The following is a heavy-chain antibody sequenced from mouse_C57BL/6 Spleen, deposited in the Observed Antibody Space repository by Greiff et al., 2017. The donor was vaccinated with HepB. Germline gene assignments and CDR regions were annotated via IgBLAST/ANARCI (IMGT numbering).Heavy chain of an antibody. Sequence: EVQLVESGPELVKPGASVKIPCKASGYTFTDYNMAWVKQSHGKSLEWIGDINPNNGGTIYNQKFKGKATLTVDKSSSTAYMELRSLTSEDTAVYYCARLRGTVVAGDYYAMDYWGQGTSVTVSS. CDR3: ARLRGTVVAGDYYAMDY. J-gene: IGHJ4*01. D-gene: IGHD1-1*01. CDR2: INPNNGGT. CDR1: GYTFTDYN. V-gene: IGHV1-18*01.